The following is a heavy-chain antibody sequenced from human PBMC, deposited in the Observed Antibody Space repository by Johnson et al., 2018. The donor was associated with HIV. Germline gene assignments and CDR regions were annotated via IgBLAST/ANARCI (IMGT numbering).Heavy chain of an antibody. D-gene: IGHD1-26*01. CDR2: ISYNGSNK. CDR3: ARALEVGATTANEAFDI. CDR1: GFTFSSHD. J-gene: IGHJ3*02. Sequence: QEKLVESGGGVVQPGRSLRLSCGASGFTFSSHDMHWVRQAPGKGLEWVAVISYNGSNKYYADSVKGRFTISRDNSKNTLYLQMNILRAEDTAVYYCARALEVGATTANEAFDIWGQGTMVTVSS. V-gene: IGHV3-30-3*01.